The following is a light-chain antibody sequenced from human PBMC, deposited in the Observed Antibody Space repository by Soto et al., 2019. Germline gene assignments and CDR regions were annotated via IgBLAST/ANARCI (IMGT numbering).Light chain of an antibody. V-gene: IGKV1-27*01. CDR3: QKYNSVPYT. Sequence: DIQMTQSPSSLSASVGDRVTITCRASQGISNYLAWYQQKPGKVPKLLIYAASTLQSGVAYRFSGSGSGTDFTLTIIRLQPEDVATYYCQKYNSVPYTFGQGTKLEIK. J-gene: IGKJ2*01. CDR1: QGISNY. CDR2: AAS.